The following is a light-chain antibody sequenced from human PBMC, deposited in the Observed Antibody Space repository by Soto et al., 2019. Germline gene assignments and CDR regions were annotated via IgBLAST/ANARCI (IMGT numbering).Light chain of an antibody. CDR3: QQYNSYST. CDR1: QSISSW. Sequence: DIQMTQSPSTLSASVGDRVTITCRASQSISSWLAWYQQKPGKAPKILIYKASSLESGVPSRFSGSGSGTEFTLTISSLQPDDFATDYCQQYNSYSTFGQGTKVDIK. CDR2: KAS. J-gene: IGKJ1*01. V-gene: IGKV1-5*03.